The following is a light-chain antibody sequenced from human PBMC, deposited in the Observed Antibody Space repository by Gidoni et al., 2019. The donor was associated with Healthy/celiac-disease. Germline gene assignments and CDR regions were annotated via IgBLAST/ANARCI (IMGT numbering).Light chain of an antibody. CDR3: QQYGSSSGA. CDR1: QAVSNSY. CDR2: GAS. V-gene: IGKV3-20*01. J-gene: IGKJ1*01. Sequence: ESVLTQSPGTLSLSQGERATLSCRASQAVSNSYLAWYVQKPGQAPRLLIYGASNRATGTPDRFSGSGSGTDFALTISRLEPEDIATYYCQQYGSSSGAFGQGTKVEIK.